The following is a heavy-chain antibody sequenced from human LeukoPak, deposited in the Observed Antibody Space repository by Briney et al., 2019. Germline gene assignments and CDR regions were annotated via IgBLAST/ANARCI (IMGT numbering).Heavy chain of an antibody. CDR3: ARDRYYDILTGYYTMGDAFDI. Sequence: GGSLRLSCAASGFTFSSYSMNWVRQAPGKGLVWVSRINSDGSSTSYADSVKGRFTISRDNAKNTLYLQMNSLRAEDAAVYYCARDRYYDILTGYYTMGDAFDIWGQGTMVTVSS. V-gene: IGHV3-74*01. D-gene: IGHD3-9*01. J-gene: IGHJ3*02. CDR2: INSDGSST. CDR1: GFTFSSYS.